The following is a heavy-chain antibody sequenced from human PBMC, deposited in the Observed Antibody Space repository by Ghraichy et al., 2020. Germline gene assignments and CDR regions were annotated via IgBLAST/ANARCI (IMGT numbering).Heavy chain of an antibody. CDR2: INSDGSST. CDR1: GFTFSSYW. D-gene: IGHD5-18*01. J-gene: IGHJ6*02. Sequence: GGSLRLSCAASGFTFSSYWMHWVRQAPGKGLVWVSRINSDGSSTSYADSVKGRFTISRDNAKNTLYLQMNSLRAEDTAVYYCARDPGYSYGYYYGMDVWGQGTTVTVSS. CDR3: ARDPGYSYGYYYGMDV. V-gene: IGHV3-74*01.